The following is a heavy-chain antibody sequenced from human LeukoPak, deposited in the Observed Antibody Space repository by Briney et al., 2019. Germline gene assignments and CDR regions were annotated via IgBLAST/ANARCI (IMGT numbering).Heavy chain of an antibody. Sequence: GGSLTLSCAASGFTFSSYGMHWVRKAPGKGLEWVSFIRSYGINQYYADSFKGRFTISRDNSKNTLYLQMNSLRAEDTAVYYCAKDEDQASLGYWGQGTLVTVSS. J-gene: IGHJ4*02. CDR2: IRSYGINQ. CDR3: AKDEDQASLGY. CDR1: GFTFSSYG. V-gene: IGHV3-30*02. D-gene: IGHD2-2*01.